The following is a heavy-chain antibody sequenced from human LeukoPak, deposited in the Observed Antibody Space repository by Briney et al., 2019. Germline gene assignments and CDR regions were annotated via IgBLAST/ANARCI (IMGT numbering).Heavy chain of an antibody. CDR2: INPNSGGT. CDR1: GYTFTGYY. J-gene: IGHJ6*02. V-gene: IGHV1-2*02. D-gene: IGHD3-10*01. Sequence: ASVTVSCKASGYTFTGYYMHWVRQAPGQGLEWMGWINPNSGGTNYAQKFQGRVTMTRDTSISTAYMELSRLRSDDTAVYYCARAGLSVPTYYYGSVLPPYYGMDVWGQGTTVTVSS. CDR3: ARAGLSVPTYYYGSVLPPYYGMDV.